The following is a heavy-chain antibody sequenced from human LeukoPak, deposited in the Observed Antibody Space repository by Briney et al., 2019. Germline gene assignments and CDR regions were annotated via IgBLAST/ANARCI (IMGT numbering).Heavy chain of an antibody. CDR2: IYNSGNS. D-gene: IGHD3-10*01. J-gene: IGHJ4*02. CDR3: ARAVGGDGSGSL. Sequence: SETLSLTCTVSGGSISSYYWSWIRQPPGKGLEWIGYIYNSGNSNYNPSLKSRVTMSVDMSTRQISLKLSSVTAADTAVYYCARAVGGDGSGSLWGPGTLVTVSS. CDR1: GGSISSYY. V-gene: IGHV4-59*01.